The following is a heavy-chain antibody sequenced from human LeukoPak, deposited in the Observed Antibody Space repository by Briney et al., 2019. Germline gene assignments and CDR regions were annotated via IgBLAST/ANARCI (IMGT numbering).Heavy chain of an antibody. CDR1: GYTFTSYG. J-gene: IGHJ3*02. D-gene: IGHD3-22*01. V-gene: IGHV1-18*01. Sequence: ASVKVSCKASGYTFTSYGISWVRQAPGQGLEWMGWISAYNGNTNYAQKLQGRVTMTTDTSTSTAYMELRSLRSDDTAVYYCARDDSSGHPYDAFDIWGQGTMVTVSS. CDR3: ARDDSSGHPYDAFDI. CDR2: ISAYNGNT.